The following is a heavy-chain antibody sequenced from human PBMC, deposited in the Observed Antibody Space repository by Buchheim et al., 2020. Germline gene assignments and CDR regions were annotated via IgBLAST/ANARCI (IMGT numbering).Heavy chain of an antibody. CDR3: WYTSSWDGPYSMDV. J-gene: IGHJ6*02. CDR2: ISSSSSYI. D-gene: IGHD6-6*01. CDR1: GFTFSSYS. Sequence: EVQLVESGGGLVKPGGSLRLSCAASGFTFSSYSMNWVRQAPGKGLEWVSSISSSSSYIYYADSVKGRVTISRDNSKNTLYLQMNSLKDEDTAVYYCWYTSSWDGPYSMDVWGQGTT. V-gene: IGHV3-21*01.